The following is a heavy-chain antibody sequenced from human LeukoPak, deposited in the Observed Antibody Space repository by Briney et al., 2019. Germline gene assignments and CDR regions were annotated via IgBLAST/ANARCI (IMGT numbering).Heavy chain of an antibody. J-gene: IGHJ4*02. CDR2: IYYSGST. CDR1: GGSISSYY. CDR3: ARDQGYCSGGSCYFDY. D-gene: IGHD2-15*01. V-gene: IGHV4-59*01. Sequence: SETLSLTCTVSGGSISSYYWSWIRQPPGKGLEWIGYIYYSGSTNYNPSLKSRVTISVDTSKNQFSLKLSPVTAADTAVYYRARDQGYCSGGSCYFDYWGQGTLVTVSS.